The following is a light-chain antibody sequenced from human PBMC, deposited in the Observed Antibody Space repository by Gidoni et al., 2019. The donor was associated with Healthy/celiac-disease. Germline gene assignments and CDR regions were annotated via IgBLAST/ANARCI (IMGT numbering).Light chain of an antibody. CDR2: DVS. V-gene: IGLV2-11*01. CDR1: SSDVGVYNY. J-gene: IGLJ1*01. CDR3: CSYAGSFYV. Sequence: QSALTQPRPVSGPPGQSVTISCTGTSSDVGVYNYVSWYQQHPGKAPKLMLYDVSKRPSGVPDRFSGSKSGNTASLTISGLQAEDEADYYCCSYAGSFYVFGTGTKVTVL.